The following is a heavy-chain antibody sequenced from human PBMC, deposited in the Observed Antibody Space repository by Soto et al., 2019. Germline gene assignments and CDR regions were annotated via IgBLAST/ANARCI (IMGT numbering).Heavy chain of an antibody. J-gene: IGHJ4*02. D-gene: IGHD3-9*01. CDR2: IKEDGSQK. Sequence: EVQLVESGGGLVQPGGSLRLSCAASGFTFSSSWMSWVRQAPGKGLEWVANIKEDGSQKNYLDSVKGRFTISRDNAKKALYLQMNGLTAEETASYCCAGHFDWTFHYWGQGTLATVSS. CDR3: AGHFDWTFHY. V-gene: IGHV3-7*01. CDR1: GFTFSSSW.